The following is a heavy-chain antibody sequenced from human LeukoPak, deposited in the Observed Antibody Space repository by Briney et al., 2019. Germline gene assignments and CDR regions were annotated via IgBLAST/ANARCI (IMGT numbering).Heavy chain of an antibody. CDR2: IYYSGST. D-gene: IGHD2-15*01. J-gene: IGHJ4*02. V-gene: IGHV4-59*01. Sequence: SETLSLTCTVSGGSISSYYWSWIRQPPGKGLEWIGYIYYSGSTNYNPSLKSRVTISVDTSKNQFSLKLSSVTAADTAVYYCARDGAWGGGSFWVFDYWGQGTLVTVSS. CDR1: GGSISSYY. CDR3: ARDGAWGGGSFWVFDY.